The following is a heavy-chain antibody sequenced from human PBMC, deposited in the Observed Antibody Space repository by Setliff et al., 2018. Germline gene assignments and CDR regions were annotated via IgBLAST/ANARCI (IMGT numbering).Heavy chain of an antibody. V-gene: IGHV3-7*03. CDR1: GFTFSRFG. D-gene: IGHD1-1*01. J-gene: IGHJ4*02. CDR2: IKQDGSEK. CDR3: ARDQARWLVAAGTFDY. Sequence: GSLRLSCAASGFTFSRFGMYWVRQAPGKGLEWVANIKQDGSEKYYVDSVKGRFTIARDNAQNSLYLQMDSLRAEDTAVYYCARDQARWLVAAGTFDYWGLGALVTVSS.